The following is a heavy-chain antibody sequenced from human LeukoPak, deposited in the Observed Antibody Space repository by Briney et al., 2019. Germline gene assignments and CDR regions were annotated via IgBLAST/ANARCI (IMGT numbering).Heavy chain of an antibody. V-gene: IGHV3-11*01. CDR2: ISSSGSTI. CDR1: GFTFSDYY. J-gene: IGHJ4*02. CDR3: ARELYSSSWYFDY. D-gene: IGHD6-13*01. Sequence: GGSLRLSCAASGFTFSDYYMSWIRQAPGKGLEWVSYISSSGSTIYYADSVKGRFTISKDNAKNSLYLQMNSLRAEDTAVYYCARELYSSSWYFDYWGQGTLVTVSS.